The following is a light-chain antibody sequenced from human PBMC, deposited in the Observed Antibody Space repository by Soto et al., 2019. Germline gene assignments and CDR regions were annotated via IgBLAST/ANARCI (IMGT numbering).Light chain of an antibody. CDR1: SSNIGSNY. CDR3: SSWDGSLSGDV. V-gene: IGLV1-47*02. Sequence: QSVLTHPPSASGTPGQGVTISCSGSSSNIGSNYVYWYQQLPGTAPKLLIYNNNQRPSGVPDRFSASKSGTSASLAIRGLRSDDEADYYCSSWDGSLSGDVFGAGTKVTV. CDR2: NNN. J-gene: IGLJ1*01.